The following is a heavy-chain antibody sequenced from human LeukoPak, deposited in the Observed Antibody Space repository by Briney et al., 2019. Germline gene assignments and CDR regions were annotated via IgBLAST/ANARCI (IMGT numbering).Heavy chain of an antibody. J-gene: IGHJ4*02. CDR1: GITLSNYG. V-gene: IGHV3-23*01. CDR2: ISDSGGNT. Sequence: PGGSLRLSCAVSGITLSNYGMSWVRQAPGKGPEWVAGISDSGGNTKYADSVKGRFTISRDNPKHTLYLQMNSLRAEDTAVYFCAKRGVVIRVILVGFHKEAYYFESWGQGALVTVSS. D-gene: IGHD3/OR15-3a*01. CDR3: AKRGVVIRVILVGFHKEAYYFES.